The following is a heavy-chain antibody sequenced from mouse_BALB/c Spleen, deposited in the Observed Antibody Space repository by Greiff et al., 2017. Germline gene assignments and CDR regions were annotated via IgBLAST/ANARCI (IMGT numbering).Heavy chain of an antibody. V-gene: IGHV3-2*02. CDR2: ISYSGST. CDR1: GYSITSDYA. CDR3: ARNYRFSSYWYFDV. Sequence: ESGPGLVKPSQSLSLTCTVTGYSITSDYAWNWIRQFPGNKLEWMGYISYSGSTSYNPSLKSRISITRDTSKNQFFLQLNSVTTEDTATYYCARNYRFSSYWYFDVWGAGTTVTVSS. J-gene: IGHJ1*01. D-gene: IGHD2-14*01.